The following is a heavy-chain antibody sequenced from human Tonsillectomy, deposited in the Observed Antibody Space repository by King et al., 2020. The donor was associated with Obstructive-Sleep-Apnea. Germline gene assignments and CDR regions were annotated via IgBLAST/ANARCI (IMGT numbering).Heavy chain of an antibody. CDR2: IIPILGIA. V-gene: IGHV1-69*04. D-gene: IGHD3-16*01. CDR3: ARARGETNRDAFDI. CDR1: GGTFSSYA. Sequence: QLVQSGAEVKKPGSSVKVSCKASGGTFSSYAISWVRQAPGQGLEWMGRIIPILGIANYAQKFQGRVTITADKSTSTAYMELSSLRSEDTAVYYCARARGETNRDAFDIWGQGTMVTVPS. J-gene: IGHJ3*02.